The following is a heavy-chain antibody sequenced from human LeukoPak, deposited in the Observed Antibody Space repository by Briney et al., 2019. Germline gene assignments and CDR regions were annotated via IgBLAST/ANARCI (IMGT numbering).Heavy chain of an antibody. CDR1: GYTFTSYG. Sequence: GASVKVSCKASGYTFTSYGISWVRQAPGQGLEWMGWISAYNGNTNYAQKLQGRVTMTTDTSTSTAYMELRSLRSDDTAVYYCASCSTSCYRSAPPDYWGQGTLVTVSS. D-gene: IGHD2-2*01. CDR2: ISAYNGNT. J-gene: IGHJ4*02. CDR3: ASCSTSCYRSAPPDY. V-gene: IGHV1-18*01.